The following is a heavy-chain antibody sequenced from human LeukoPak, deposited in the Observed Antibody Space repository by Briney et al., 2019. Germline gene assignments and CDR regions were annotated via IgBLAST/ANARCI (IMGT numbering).Heavy chain of an antibody. CDR1: GYTFTSYD. CDR3: ARGRSLAKPDEYGDSVGY. J-gene: IGHJ4*02. V-gene: IGHV1-8*01. D-gene: IGHD4-17*01. CDR2: MNPNSGNT. Sequence: ASVKVSCKAFGYTFTSYDINWVRQATGQGLEWMGWMNPNSGNTGYAQKFQGRVTMTRNTSISTAYMELSSLRSEDTAVYYCARGRSLAKPDEYGDSVGYWGQGTLVTVSS.